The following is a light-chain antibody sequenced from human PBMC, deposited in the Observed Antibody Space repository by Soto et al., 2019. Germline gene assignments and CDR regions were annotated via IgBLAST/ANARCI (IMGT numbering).Light chain of an antibody. Sequence: QPVLTQSPSASASLGASVKLTCTLSSGHSNYAIAWHQQLAEKGPRYLMRLNSDGSHSKGDGVPDRFSGSSSGAERYLTISSLQSEDEADYYCQTWGTGIQVFGRGTKLTVL. V-gene: IGLV4-69*01. CDR3: QTWGTGIQV. CDR1: SGHSNYA. J-gene: IGLJ3*02. CDR2: LNSDGSH.